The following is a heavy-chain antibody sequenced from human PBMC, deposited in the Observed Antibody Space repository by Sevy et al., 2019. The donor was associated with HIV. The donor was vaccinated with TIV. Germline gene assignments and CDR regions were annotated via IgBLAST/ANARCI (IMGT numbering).Heavy chain of an antibody. CDR3: ASRARTSRHPHYYYYYGMDV. CDR1: GFTFSSYW. Sequence: GGSLRLSCAASGFTFSSYWMSWVRQAPGKGLEWVANIKQDGSEKYYVDSVKGRFTISRDNAKNSLYLQMNSLRAEDTAAYYCASRARTSRHPHYYYYYGMDVWGQGTTVTVSS. D-gene: IGHD2-2*01. V-gene: IGHV3-7*01. CDR2: IKQDGSEK. J-gene: IGHJ6*02.